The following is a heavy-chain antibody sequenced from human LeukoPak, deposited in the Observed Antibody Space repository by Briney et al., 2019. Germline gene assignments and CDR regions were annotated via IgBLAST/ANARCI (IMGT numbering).Heavy chain of an antibody. CDR3: ARGSYGDYNEEDFNY. D-gene: IGHD4-17*01. J-gene: IGHJ4*02. V-gene: IGHV3-30-3*01. Sequence: TGGSLRLSCAASGFSFSDFSMHWVRQAPGKGLDWVAVISKDGINKYYADSVKGRFTIFRDNSKNTLYLQMDSLRNEDTAVYHCARGSYGDYNEEDFNYWGQGTLVTVSS. CDR2: ISKDGINK. CDR1: GFSFSDFS.